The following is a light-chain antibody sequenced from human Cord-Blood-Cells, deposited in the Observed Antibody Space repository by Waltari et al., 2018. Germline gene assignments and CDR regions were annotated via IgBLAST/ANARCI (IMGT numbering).Light chain of an antibody. Sequence: QSVLTQPPSASGTPGQRVTIPCSGSSSNIGRNYVNWYQLPPGPAPKLLFYRNNRRPSGVPDRFSGSKSGTSASLAISGLRSEDEADYYCAAWDDSLSGYVFGTGTKVTVL. CDR2: RNN. J-gene: IGLJ1*01. CDR1: SSNIGRNY. V-gene: IGLV1-47*01. CDR3: AAWDDSLSGYV.